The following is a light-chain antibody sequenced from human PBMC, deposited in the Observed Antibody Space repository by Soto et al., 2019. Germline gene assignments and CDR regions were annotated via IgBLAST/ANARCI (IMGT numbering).Light chain of an antibody. J-gene: IGKJ1*01. V-gene: IGKV3-15*01. CDR2: GAS. CDR3: QQYGSSPT. Sequence: EIVMAQSPATLSVSPGERATLSCRASQSVGSNLAWYQQKPGQAPRLLIYGASTRVTGIPARFSGSGSGTEFTLTISRLEPEDFAVYHCQQYGSSPTFGQGTKVDI. CDR1: QSVGSN.